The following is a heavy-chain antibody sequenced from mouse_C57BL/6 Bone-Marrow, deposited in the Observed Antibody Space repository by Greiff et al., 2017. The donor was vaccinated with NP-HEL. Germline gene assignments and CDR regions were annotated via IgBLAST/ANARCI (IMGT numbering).Heavy chain of an antibody. Sequence: EVMLVESGGGLVKPGGSLKLSCAASGFTFSSYAMSWVRQTPEKRLEWVATISDGGSYTYYPDNVKGRFTISRDNAKNNLYLQMSHLKSEDTAMYYCARDLTTVLPYAMDYWGQGTSVTVSS. J-gene: IGHJ4*01. D-gene: IGHD1-1*01. V-gene: IGHV5-4*01. CDR2: ISDGGSYT. CDR3: ARDLTTVLPYAMDY. CDR1: GFTFSSYA.